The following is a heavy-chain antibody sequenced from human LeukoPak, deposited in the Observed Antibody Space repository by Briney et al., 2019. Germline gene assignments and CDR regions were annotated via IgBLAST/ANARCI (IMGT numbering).Heavy chain of an antibody. CDR3: ARGRSKWELLLN. V-gene: IGHV3-66*01. CDR1: GFTVSSNY. CDR2: IYSGGST. J-gene: IGHJ4*02. Sequence: GGSLRLSCAASGFTVSSNYMSWVRQAPGKGLEWVSVIYSGGSTYDADSVKGRFTISRDNSKNTLYLQMNSLRAEDTAVYYCARGRSKWELLLNWGQGTLVTVSS. D-gene: IGHD1-26*01.